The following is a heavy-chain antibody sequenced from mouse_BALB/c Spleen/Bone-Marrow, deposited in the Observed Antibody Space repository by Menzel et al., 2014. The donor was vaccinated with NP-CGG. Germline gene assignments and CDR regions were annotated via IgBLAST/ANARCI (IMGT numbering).Heavy chain of an antibody. CDR1: GFTFXSFG. D-gene: IGHD4-1*01. CDR3: TRGGNWDDFDY. Sequence: EVQGVESGGGLVQPGGSRKLSCAASGFTFXSFGMHWVRQTPEKGLEWVAYISSGSSTIYYADTVKGRFTISRDNPKNTLFLQVTSLRSEDTAMYYCTRGGNWDDFDYWGQGTTLTVSS. J-gene: IGHJ2*01. V-gene: IGHV5-17*02. CDR2: ISSGSSTI.